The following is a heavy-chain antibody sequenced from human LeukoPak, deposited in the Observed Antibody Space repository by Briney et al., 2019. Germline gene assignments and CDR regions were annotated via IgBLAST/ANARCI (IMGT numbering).Heavy chain of an antibody. J-gene: IGHJ4*02. CDR2: IRYDGSNK. CDR3: AKLLGYCSSTSCPGDY. CDR1: GFTFSSYG. Sequence: SGGSLRLSCAASGFTFSSYGMHWVRQAPGKGLEWVAFIRYDGSNKYYSDSVKGRFTISRDNSKNTLYLQMNSLRAEDTAVYYCAKLLGYCSSTSCPGDYWGQGTLVTVSS. V-gene: IGHV3-30*02. D-gene: IGHD2-2*01.